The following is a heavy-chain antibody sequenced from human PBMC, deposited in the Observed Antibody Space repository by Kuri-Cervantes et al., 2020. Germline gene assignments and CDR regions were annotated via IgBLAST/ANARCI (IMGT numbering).Heavy chain of an antibody. CDR3: AREHWYYYDSSGYSFDY. J-gene: IGHJ4*02. V-gene: IGHV3-30*03. CDR1: GFTFSSYG. D-gene: IGHD3-22*01. Sequence: GESLKISCAASGFTFSSYGMHWIRQAPGKGLEWVAVISYDGSNKYYADSVKGRFTISRDNSKNTLYLQMNSLKAEDTAVYYCAREHWYYYDSSGYSFDYWGQGTLVTVSS. CDR2: ISYDGSNK.